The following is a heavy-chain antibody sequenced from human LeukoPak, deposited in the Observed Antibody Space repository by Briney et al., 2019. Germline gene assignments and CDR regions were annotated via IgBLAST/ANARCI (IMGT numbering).Heavy chain of an antibody. Sequence: PGGSLRLSCAASGFTFSSYAMSWVRQAPGKGLEWVSAISGSGGSTYYADSVKGRFTIPRDNSKNTLYLQMNSLRAEDTAVYYCAKVKYCSGGSCYPLFDYWGQGTLVTVSS. D-gene: IGHD2-15*01. J-gene: IGHJ4*02. CDR3: AKVKYCSGGSCYPLFDY. CDR1: GFTFSSYA. CDR2: ISGSGGST. V-gene: IGHV3-23*01.